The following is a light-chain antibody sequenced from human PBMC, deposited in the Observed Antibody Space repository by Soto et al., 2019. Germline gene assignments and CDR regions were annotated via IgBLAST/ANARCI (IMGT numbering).Light chain of an antibody. V-gene: IGKV1-39*01. Sequence: DIQMTQSPSSLSASVGDRITITCLASQNVGSYLSWYQQRSGEAPKRLIYAASKLQSGVSSRFSGSGSGTDFTLTISSLQPEDFATYFCQQSYNTSLTFGGGTVVEI. CDR3: QQSYNTSLT. CDR1: QNVGSY. J-gene: IGKJ4*01. CDR2: AAS.